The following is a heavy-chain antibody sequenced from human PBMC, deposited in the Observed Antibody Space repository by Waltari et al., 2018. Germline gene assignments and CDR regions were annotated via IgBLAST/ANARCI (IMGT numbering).Heavy chain of an antibody. Sequence: EVQLLESGGGLVQLGGSLRLSCAASGFTFSSYAMSWVSQAPGKGLEWVSAISGSGGSTYYADSVKGRFTISRDNSKNTLYLQMNSLRAEDTAVYYCAKDSSGWPEYFQHWGQGTLVTVSS. J-gene: IGHJ1*01. CDR2: ISGSGGST. V-gene: IGHV3-23*01. D-gene: IGHD6-19*01. CDR1: GFTFSSYA. CDR3: AKDSSGWPEYFQH.